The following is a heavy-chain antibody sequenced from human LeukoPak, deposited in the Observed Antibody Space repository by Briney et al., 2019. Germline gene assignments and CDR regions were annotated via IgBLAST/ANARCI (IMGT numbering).Heavy chain of an antibody. Sequence: GGSLRLSCAASGFTFSSYWMHWVRQGPEKGLVWVARISTDGSFTSYADSVKGRFTISGDNAKNTLYLQMNSLRDEDTAVYYCARGYGTVWGQGTLVAVSS. V-gene: IGHV3-74*01. J-gene: IGHJ4*02. CDR2: ISTDGSFT. CDR1: GFTFSSYW. CDR3: ARGYGTV. D-gene: IGHD5-18*01.